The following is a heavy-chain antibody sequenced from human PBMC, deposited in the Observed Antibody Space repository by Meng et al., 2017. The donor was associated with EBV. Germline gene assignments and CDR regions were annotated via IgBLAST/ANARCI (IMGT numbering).Heavy chain of an antibody. D-gene: IGHD6-19*01. CDR3: ARPFPSWQSPRLDPFGA. CDR2: VHYTGST. J-gene: IGHJ5*02. CDR1: XDSISSFYY. V-gene: IGHV4-39*01. Sequence: QLPLRDSGPGQVKSSXXXXLXXXVSXDSISSFYYWGWIRQPPGRGLEWIGSVHYTGSTYYSPSLKSRVTVSVDTSKNQFSLRLTSVTAADTAVYYCARPFPSWQSPRLDPFGAWGQGTLVTVSS.